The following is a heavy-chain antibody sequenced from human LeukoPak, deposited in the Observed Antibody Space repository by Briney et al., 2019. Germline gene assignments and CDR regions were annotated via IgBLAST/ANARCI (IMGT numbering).Heavy chain of an antibody. V-gene: IGHV3-64D*06. CDR1: GFTFSSYA. D-gene: IGHD2-2*01. CDR2: ISSNGGST. J-gene: IGHJ4*02. Sequence: PGGSLRLSCSASGFTFSSYAMHWVRQAPGKGLEYVSAISSNGGSTYYADSVKGRFTISRDNSKNTLYLQMSSLRAEDTAVYYCVKDRVVPAAILDYWGQGTLVTVPS. CDR3: VKDRVVPAAILDY.